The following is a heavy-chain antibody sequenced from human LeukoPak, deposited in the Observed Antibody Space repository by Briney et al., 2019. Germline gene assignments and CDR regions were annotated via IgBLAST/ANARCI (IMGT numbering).Heavy chain of an antibody. CDR3: AKGTYYDILTGYPRQPEDAFDL. J-gene: IGHJ3*01. D-gene: IGHD3-9*01. Sequence: PGGSLRLSCAASGFTFDDYAMHWVRQAPGKGLEWVSGISWNSGSIGYADSVKGRFTISRDNAKNSLYLQMNSLRAEDTALYYCAKGTYYDILTGYPRQPEDAFDLWGQGTMVTVSS. CDR2: ISWNSGSI. V-gene: IGHV3-9*01. CDR1: GFTFDDYA.